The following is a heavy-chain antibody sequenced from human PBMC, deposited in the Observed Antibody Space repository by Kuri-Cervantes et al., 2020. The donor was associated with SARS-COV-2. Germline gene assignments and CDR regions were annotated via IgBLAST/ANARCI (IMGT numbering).Heavy chain of an antibody. Sequence: SVKVSCKASGGTFSSYAISWARQAPGQGLEWMGGIIPIFGTANYAQKFQGRVTITADKSTSTAYMELSSLRSEDTAVYYCAREFKVRRVVPAAKDSRTQYYFDYWGQGTLVTVSS. D-gene: IGHD2-2*01. CDR2: IIPIFGTA. CDR3: AREFKVRRVVPAAKDSRTQYYFDY. V-gene: IGHV1-69*06. CDR1: GGTFSSYA. J-gene: IGHJ4*02.